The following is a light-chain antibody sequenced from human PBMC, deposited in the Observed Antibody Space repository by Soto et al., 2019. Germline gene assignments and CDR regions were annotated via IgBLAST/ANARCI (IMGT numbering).Light chain of an antibody. CDR2: DVT. CDR3: CSFAGTYIYV. V-gene: IGLV2-11*01. J-gene: IGLJ1*01. Sequence: QSVLTQPRSVSGSPGQSVTLSCTGTYNDVGGYNYVSWYQQHPGKAPKLMIYDVTKRPSGVPDRFSGSKSGSTASLTISGLLAEDEADYYCCSFAGTYIYVFGTGTKLTVL. CDR1: YNDVGGYNY.